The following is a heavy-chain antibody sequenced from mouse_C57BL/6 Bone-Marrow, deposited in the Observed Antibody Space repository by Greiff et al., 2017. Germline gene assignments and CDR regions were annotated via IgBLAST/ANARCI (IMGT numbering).Heavy chain of an antibody. J-gene: IGHJ4*01. Sequence: QVQLQQPGAELVKPGASVKMSCKASGYTFTSYWITWVKQRPGQGLEWIGDIYPGSGSTNYNEKFKSKATLTVDTSSSTAYMQLSSLTSEDSAVYYWARRGYGSFYYYAMDYWGQGTSVTVSS. CDR2: IYPGSGST. CDR3: ARRGYGSFYYYAMDY. D-gene: IGHD1-1*01. CDR1: GYTFTSYW. V-gene: IGHV1-55*01.